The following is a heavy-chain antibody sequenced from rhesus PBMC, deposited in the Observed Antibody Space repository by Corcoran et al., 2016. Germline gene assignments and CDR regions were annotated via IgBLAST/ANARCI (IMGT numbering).Heavy chain of an antibody. Sequence: EVQLVESGGGLVKPGGSMRLSCVASGFTFSSYVMHWVRQARGKGLEWVSVISESGCTTYYPGYVKGRFTISRDNAKNSLFLQMNSLRAEDTAVYYCSIQWVQFIDYWGQGVLVTVSS. J-gene: IGHJ4*01. CDR3: SIQWVQFIDY. D-gene: IGHD5-24*01. CDR2: ISESGCTT. V-gene: IGHV3-100*01. CDR1: GFTFSSYV.